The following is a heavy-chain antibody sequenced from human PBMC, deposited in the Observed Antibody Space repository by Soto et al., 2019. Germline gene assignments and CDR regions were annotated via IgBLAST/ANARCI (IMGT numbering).Heavy chain of an antibody. CDR1: GFTFSSYA. J-gene: IGHJ4*02. Sequence: GGSLRLSCAASGFTFSSYAMSWVRQAPGKGLEWVSAISGSGGSTYYADSVKGRFTISRDNSKNTLYLQMNSLRAEDTAVYYCAKARSSGWYGVWYYFDYWGQGTLVTVSS. V-gene: IGHV3-23*01. CDR3: AKARSSGWYGVWYYFDY. CDR2: ISGSGGST. D-gene: IGHD6-19*01.